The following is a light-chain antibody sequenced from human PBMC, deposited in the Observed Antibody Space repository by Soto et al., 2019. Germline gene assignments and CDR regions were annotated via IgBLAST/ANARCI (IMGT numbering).Light chain of an antibody. Sequence: DIQMTQSPSTLSASVGDRVTITCRASQSISTRLAWYQQKPGKAPKLLIYDASSLQSGVPLRFSGSGSGTEFTLTISSLQPDDFATYYCQHYNSYSEAFGQGTKVDIK. CDR3: QHYNSYSEA. CDR1: QSISTR. CDR2: DAS. V-gene: IGKV1-5*01. J-gene: IGKJ1*01.